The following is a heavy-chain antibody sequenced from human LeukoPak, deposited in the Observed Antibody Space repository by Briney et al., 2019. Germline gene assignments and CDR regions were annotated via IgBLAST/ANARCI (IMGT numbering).Heavy chain of an antibody. CDR1: GFTFSVYG. D-gene: IGHD6-19*01. CDR2: ISYDGSNK. J-gene: IGHJ4*02. CDR3: ARDESFGGWYNFDN. V-gene: IGHV3-30*03. Sequence: GGSLRLSCAASGFTFSVYGIHWVCQAPGKGLEWVAVISYDGSNKYYADSVKGRFTISRDNSKNTVYLQMNSLRAEDTAVYYCARDESFGGWYNFDNWGQGTLVTVSS.